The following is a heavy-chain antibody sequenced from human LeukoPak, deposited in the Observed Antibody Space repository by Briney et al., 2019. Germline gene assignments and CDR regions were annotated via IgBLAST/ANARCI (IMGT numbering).Heavy chain of an antibody. CDR3: AKTGRAAAGPFDY. CDR2: ISGSGGST. CDR1: GFTFSSYG. Sequence: PGGSLRLSCAASGFTFSSYGMHWVRQAPGKGLEWVSAISGSGGSTYYADSVKGRFTISRDNSKNTLYLQMNSLRAEDTAVYYCAKTGRAAAGPFDYWGQGTLVAVSS. J-gene: IGHJ4*02. V-gene: IGHV3-23*01. D-gene: IGHD6-13*01.